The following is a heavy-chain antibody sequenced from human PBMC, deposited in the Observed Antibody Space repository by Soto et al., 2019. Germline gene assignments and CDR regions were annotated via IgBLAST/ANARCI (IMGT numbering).Heavy chain of an antibody. CDR1: GFTFSTYG. D-gene: IGHD3-16*01. CDR3: VKERGPFGAFDV. Sequence: QVQLVESGGGVVQPGGCLRLSCSASGFTFSTYGMHWVRQAPGKGLEWVTVIWSNGINQYYADSVKGRFTVSRDNSKNTLYLQMNSLRVEDTAVYYCVKERGPFGAFDVWGQGSMVTVSS. J-gene: IGHJ3*01. CDR2: IWSNGINQ. V-gene: IGHV3-33*06.